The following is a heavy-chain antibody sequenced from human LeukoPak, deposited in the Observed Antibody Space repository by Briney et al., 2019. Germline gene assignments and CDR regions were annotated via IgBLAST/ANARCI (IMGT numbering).Heavy chain of an antibody. Sequence: PGGSLRLSCAASGFMFTSYGMHWVRQAPGEGLEWVAFVLLDGSTKYYADSVKGRFTISRDNSKNTLYLQMNSLRAEDTAVYYCAKFPSRFRGTDYYDYNMDVWGKGTTVTISS. CDR2: VLLDGSTK. CDR3: AKFPSRFRGTDYYDYNMDV. V-gene: IGHV3-30*02. CDR1: GFMFTSYG. D-gene: IGHD3-10*01. J-gene: IGHJ6*03.